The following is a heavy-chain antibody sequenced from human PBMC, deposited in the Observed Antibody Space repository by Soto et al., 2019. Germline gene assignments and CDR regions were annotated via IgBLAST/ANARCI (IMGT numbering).Heavy chain of an antibody. CDR2: FYYSGHT. D-gene: IGHD6-19*01. CDR3: ARQVVDGAVAGSGSFDF. CDR1: GGSISDGSYY. Sequence: QLQLQESGPGLVKPSETLSLTCTVSGGSISDGSYYWVWIRQPPGKGLEWIGSFYYSGHTYYNSSLKSRVTISGDTSENQFSLKLSSVTAADTAVYYCARQVVDGAVAGSGSFDFWGQGTLVTVS. J-gene: IGHJ4*02. V-gene: IGHV4-39*01.